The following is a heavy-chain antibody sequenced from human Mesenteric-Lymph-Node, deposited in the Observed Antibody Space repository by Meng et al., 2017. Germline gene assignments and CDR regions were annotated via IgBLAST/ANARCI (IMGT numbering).Heavy chain of an antibody. CDR1: GFTFSSYA. Sequence: GGSLRLSCAASGFTFSSYAMHWVRQAPGKGLEWVAVISYDGSNKYYADSVKGRFTISRDNSKNTLYLQMNSLRAEDTAVYYCAKDCYGDYDYWGQGTLVTLSS. V-gene: IGHV3-30*04. CDR3: AKDCYGDYDY. CDR2: ISYDGSNK. D-gene: IGHD4-17*01. J-gene: IGHJ4*02.